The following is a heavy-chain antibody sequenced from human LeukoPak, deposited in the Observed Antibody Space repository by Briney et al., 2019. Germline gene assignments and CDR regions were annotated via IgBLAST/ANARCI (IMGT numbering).Heavy chain of an antibody. J-gene: IGHJ6*02. CDR1: GYTFTSYD. D-gene: IGHD6-13*01. CDR3: ARTSSSWFHYYGMGV. Sequence: ASVKVSCKASGYTFTSYDINWVRQATGQGLEWMGWMNPNSGNTGYAQKFQGRVTMTRNTSISTAYMELSSLRSEDTAVYYCARTSSSWFHYYGMGVWGQGTTVTVSS. V-gene: IGHV1-8*01. CDR2: MNPNSGNT.